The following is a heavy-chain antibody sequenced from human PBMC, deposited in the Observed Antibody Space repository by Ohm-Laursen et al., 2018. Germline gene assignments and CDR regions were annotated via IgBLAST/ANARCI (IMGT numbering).Heavy chain of an antibody. CDR3: ARGATTDGYNEA. D-gene: IGHD5-24*01. J-gene: IGHJ5*02. CDR2: INHSGST. CDR1: GGSFSGYY. V-gene: IGHV4-34*01. Sequence: SDTLSLTCAVYGGSFSGYYWSWIRQPPGKGLEWIGEINHSGSTNYNPSLKSRITISVDTSKNQFSLKLSSVTAADTAVYYCARGATTDGYNEAWGQGTLVTVSS.